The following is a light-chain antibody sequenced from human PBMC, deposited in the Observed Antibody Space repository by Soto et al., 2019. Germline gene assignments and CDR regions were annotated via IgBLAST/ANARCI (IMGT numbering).Light chain of an antibody. CDR1: QDMSNY. CDR2: DAF. J-gene: IGKJ2*01. Sequence: DIQMTQSPSSLSAFVGDRVTITCQASQDMSNYVNWYQQKPGKAPNLLIYDAFNLQIGVPSRFTGSVSGTYFTFTISGLQPDDMAVYFCQHYADLPYTFGQGTKLEI. V-gene: IGKV1-33*01. CDR3: QHYADLPYT.